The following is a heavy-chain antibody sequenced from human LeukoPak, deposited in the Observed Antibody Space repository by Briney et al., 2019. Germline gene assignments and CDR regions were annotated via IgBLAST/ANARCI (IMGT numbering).Heavy chain of an antibody. J-gene: IGHJ4*02. D-gene: IGHD4-17*01. CDR2: INHSGST. V-gene: IGHV4-34*01. Sequence: PSETLSLTCAVYGGYFSGYYWSWLRQPPGKGLEWIGEINHSGSTNYNPSLKSRVTISVDTSKNQFSLKLSAVTAADTAVYYCARAGLNGDVDYWGQGTLVTVSS. CDR1: GGYFSGYY. CDR3: ARAGLNGDVDY.